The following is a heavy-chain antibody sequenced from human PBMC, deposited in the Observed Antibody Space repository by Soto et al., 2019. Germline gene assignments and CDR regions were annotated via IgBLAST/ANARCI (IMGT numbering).Heavy chain of an antibody. CDR1: GDSISSNSAA. V-gene: IGHV6-1*01. J-gene: IGHJ4*02. Sequence: SQTLSLTCAISGDSISSNSAAWNWLRQSPSRGLERLGRTYYRSKGYNDYAVSVKSRITINPNTSKNQFSLQLNSVTPEDTAVYYCARDGFGGLTTVTTFDYWGQGTLVTVSS. CDR3: ARDGFGGLTTVTTFDY. D-gene: IGHD4-4*01. CDR2: TYYRSKGYN.